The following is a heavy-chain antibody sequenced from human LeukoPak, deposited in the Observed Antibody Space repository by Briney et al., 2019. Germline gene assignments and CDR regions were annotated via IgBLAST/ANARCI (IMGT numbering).Heavy chain of an antibody. CDR3: ATDLDGDPGAGAFGI. V-gene: IGHV1-24*01. D-gene: IGHD4-17*01. J-gene: IGHJ3*02. Sequence: ASVKVSCKVSGYTLTELSMHWVRQAPGKGLEWMGGFDPEDGETIYAQKFQGRVTMTEDASTDTAYMELSSLRSEDTAVYYCATDLDGDPGAGAFGIWGQGTMVTVSS. CDR1: GYTLTELS. CDR2: FDPEDGET.